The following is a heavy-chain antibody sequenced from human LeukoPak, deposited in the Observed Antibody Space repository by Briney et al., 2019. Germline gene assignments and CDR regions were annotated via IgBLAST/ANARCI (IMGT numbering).Heavy chain of an antibody. CDR3: AKDWTHSGYDARCDY. J-gene: IGHJ4*02. D-gene: IGHD5-12*01. CDR1: GFTFDDYA. CDR2: ISGDGGST. Sequence: GGSLRLSCAASGFTFDDYAMHWVRQAPGKGLEWVSLISGDGGSTYYADSVKGRFTISRDNSKNSLYLQMNSLRTEDTALYYCAKDWTHSGYDARCDYWGQGTLVTVSS. V-gene: IGHV3-43*02.